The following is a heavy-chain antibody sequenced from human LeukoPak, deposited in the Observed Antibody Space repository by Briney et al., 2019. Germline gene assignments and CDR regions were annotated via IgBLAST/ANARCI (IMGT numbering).Heavy chain of an antibody. J-gene: IGHJ3*02. D-gene: IGHD3-22*01. CDR2: INQDGSEK. CDR3: ARVSPYYYDSSGRAHAFDI. Sequence: GGSLRLSCAASEFPFNAYWMSWVRQAPGKGLECVANINQDGSEKYYIDSVRGRFTISRDNARNSLYLQMNSLRAEDTAVYYCARVSPYYYDSSGRAHAFDIWGQGTMVTVSS. CDR1: EFPFNAYW. V-gene: IGHV3-7*01.